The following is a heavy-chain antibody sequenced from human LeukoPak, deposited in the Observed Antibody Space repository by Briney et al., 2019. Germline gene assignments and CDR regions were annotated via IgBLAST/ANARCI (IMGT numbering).Heavy chain of an antibody. J-gene: IGHJ4*02. CDR2: IYYTGST. CDR3: ARDFYHGY. D-gene: IGHD2-2*01. Sequence: SETLSLTCTVSGGSISSYYWSWIRQPPGKGLEWIGYIYYTGSTNYNPSLQSRVTISVDTSKNQFSLKLTSVTAADTAVYYCARDFYHGYWGQGTLVTVSS. V-gene: IGHV4-59*01. CDR1: GGSISSYY.